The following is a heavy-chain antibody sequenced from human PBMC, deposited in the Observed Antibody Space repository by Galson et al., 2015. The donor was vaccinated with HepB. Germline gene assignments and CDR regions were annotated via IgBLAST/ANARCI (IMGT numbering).Heavy chain of an antibody. CDR3: ARASRSSGYDYMDV. Sequence: SVKVSCKASGYTFTGYYMHWVRQAPGQGLEWMGRINPNSGGTNYAQKFQGRVTMTRDTSISTAYMELSRLRSDDTAVYYCARASRSSGYDYMDVWGKGTTVTVSS. J-gene: IGHJ6*03. CDR2: INPNSGGT. V-gene: IGHV1-2*06. D-gene: IGHD3-22*01. CDR1: GYTFTGYY.